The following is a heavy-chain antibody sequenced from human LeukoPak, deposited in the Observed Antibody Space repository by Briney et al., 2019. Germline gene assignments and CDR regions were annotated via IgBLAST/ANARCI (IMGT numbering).Heavy chain of an antibody. J-gene: IGHJ6*03. CDR1: GGSISSSNW. CDR3: ARVGGVDIVATIGDYYYYMDV. Sequence: SGTLSLTCAVSGGSISSSNWWSWVRQPPGKGLEWIGEIYHSGSTNYNPSLKSRVTISVDKSKNQFSLKLSSVTAADTAVYYCARVGGVDIVATIGDYYYYMDVWGKGTTVTVSS. CDR2: IYHSGST. D-gene: IGHD5-12*01. V-gene: IGHV4-4*02.